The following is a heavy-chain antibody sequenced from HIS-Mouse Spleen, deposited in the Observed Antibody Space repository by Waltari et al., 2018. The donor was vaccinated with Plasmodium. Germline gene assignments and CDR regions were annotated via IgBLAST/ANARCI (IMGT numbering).Heavy chain of an antibody. Sequence: QLQLQESGPGLVKPSETLSLTGTVSGGSISSSSYYWGWIRQPPGKGLEWIGSIYYSGSTYYNPSLKSRVTISVDTSKNQFSLKLSSVTAADTAVYYCARVGRGYSGYDSVVVGYWGQGTLVTVSS. J-gene: IGHJ4*02. CDR3: ARVGRGYSGYDSVVVGY. CDR2: IYYSGST. CDR1: GGSISSSSYY. D-gene: IGHD5-12*01. V-gene: IGHV4-39*07.